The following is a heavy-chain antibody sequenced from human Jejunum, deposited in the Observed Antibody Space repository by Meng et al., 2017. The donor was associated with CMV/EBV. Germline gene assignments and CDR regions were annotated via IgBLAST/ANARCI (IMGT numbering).Heavy chain of an antibody. Sequence: QVQLRESGPGLLKPSQTLSLTCTVSGGSVSSGGYYWTWICQHPGKGLEWFGHIYYSGSTFYNPSLKRRVIISIGTSKNQFSLNLRSVTAADTAVYYCARVSSGWDYFDYWGQGTLVTVSS. V-gene: IGHV4-31*03. CDR3: ARVSSGWDYFDY. J-gene: IGHJ4*02. D-gene: IGHD6-19*01. CDR2: IYYSGST. CDR1: GGSVSSGGYY.